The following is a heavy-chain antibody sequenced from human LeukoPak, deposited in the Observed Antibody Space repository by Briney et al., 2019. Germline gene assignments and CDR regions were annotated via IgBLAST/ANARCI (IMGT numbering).Heavy chain of an antibody. J-gene: IGHJ6*03. Sequence: SQTLSLTCAISGDSVSSNSAAWNWIRQSPSRGLEWLGRTYYRSKWYNDYAVSVKSRITINLDTSKNQFSLQLNSVTPEDTAVYYCARDYDSSSSWFHYYMDVWGKGTTVTVSS. CDR3: ARDYDSSSSWFHYYMDV. V-gene: IGHV6-1*01. CDR2: TYYRSKWYN. D-gene: IGHD6-6*01. CDR1: GDSVSSNSAA.